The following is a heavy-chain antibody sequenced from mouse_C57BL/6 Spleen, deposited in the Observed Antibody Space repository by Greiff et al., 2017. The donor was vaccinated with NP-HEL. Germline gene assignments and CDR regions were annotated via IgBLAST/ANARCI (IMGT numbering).Heavy chain of an antibody. CDR2: IYPGDGDT. J-gene: IGHJ2*01. CDR1: GYAFSSSW. Sequence: QVQLQQSGPELVKPGASVKISCKASGYAFSSSWMNWVKQRPGKGLEWIGRIYPGDGDTNYNGKFKGKATLTVDKSSSTACMQLSSLTSEDSAVYFCARWDNDYDQEVYYFDCRGPGTTLTVSS. D-gene: IGHD2-4*01. V-gene: IGHV1-82*01. CDR3: ARWDNDYDQEVYYFDC.